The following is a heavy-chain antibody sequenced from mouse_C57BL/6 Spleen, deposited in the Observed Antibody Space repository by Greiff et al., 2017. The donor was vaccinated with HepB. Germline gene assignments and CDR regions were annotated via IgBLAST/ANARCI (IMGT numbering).Heavy chain of an antibody. CDR3: ARFGVVEDWYFDV. J-gene: IGHJ1*03. CDR1: GYAFTNYL. CDR2: INPGSGGT. D-gene: IGHD1-1*01. V-gene: IGHV1-54*01. Sequence: QVQLQHSGAELVRPGTSVKVSCKASGYAFTNYLIEWVKQRPGQGLEWIGVINPGSGGTNYNEKFKGKATLTADKSSSTAYMQLSSLTSEDSAVYFCARFGVVEDWYFDVWGTGTTVTVSS.